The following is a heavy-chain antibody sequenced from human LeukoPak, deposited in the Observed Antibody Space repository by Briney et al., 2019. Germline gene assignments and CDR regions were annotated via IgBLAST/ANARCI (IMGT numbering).Heavy chain of an antibody. Sequence: ASVKVSCKASGYAFTGYYMHWVRQAPGQGLEWMGWINPNSGGTNYAQKFQGWVTMTRDTSISTAYMELSRLRSDDTAVYYCARDSSRYILPLLRRTGGRFDYWGQGTLVTVSS. CDR3: ARDSSRYILPLLRRTGGRFDY. V-gene: IGHV1-2*04. D-gene: IGHD6-13*01. J-gene: IGHJ4*02. CDR1: GYAFTGYY. CDR2: INPNSGGT.